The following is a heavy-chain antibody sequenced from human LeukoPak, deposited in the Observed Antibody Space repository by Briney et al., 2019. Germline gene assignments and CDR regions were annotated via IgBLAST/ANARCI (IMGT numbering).Heavy chain of an antibody. CDR1: GGSFSGYY. J-gene: IGHJ4*02. D-gene: IGHD1-26*01. V-gene: IGHV4-34*01. CDR3: ARRHSGSYEFDY. Sequence: SETLSLTCAVYGGSFSGYYWSWIRQPPGKGLEWTGEINHSGSTNYNPSLKSRVTISVDTSKNQFSLKLSSVTAADTAVYYCARRHSGSYEFDYWGQGTLVTVSS. CDR2: INHSGST.